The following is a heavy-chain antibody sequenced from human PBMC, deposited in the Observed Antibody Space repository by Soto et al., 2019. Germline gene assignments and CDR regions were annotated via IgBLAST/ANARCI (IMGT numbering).Heavy chain of an antibody. D-gene: IGHD2-21*02. CDR3: ARGRGDTNPFDY. J-gene: IGHJ4*02. V-gene: IGHV3-33*01. CDR1: GFTFSSYG. CDR2: IWYDGSNK. Sequence: PGGSLRLSCAASGFTFSSYGMHWVRQAPGKGLEWVAVIWYDGSNKYYADSVKGRFTISRDNSKNTLYLQMNSLRAEDTAVYYCARGRGDTNPFDYWGQGTLVTVSS.